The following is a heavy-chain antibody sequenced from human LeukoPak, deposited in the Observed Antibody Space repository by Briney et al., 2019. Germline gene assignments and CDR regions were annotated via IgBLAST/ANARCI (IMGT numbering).Heavy chain of an antibody. CDR2: ISAGAGNT. Sequence: GGSLRLSCAPSAFTFSKYAMTWVRQAPGKGLEWVSSISAGAGNTYYADSVKGRFTISRDNSKNTLYLQMNSLRAEDTAVYYCAKDPNGDYVGAFDNWGQGTMVTVSS. CDR3: AKDPNGDYVGAFDN. V-gene: IGHV3-23*01. D-gene: IGHD4-17*01. J-gene: IGHJ3*02. CDR1: AFTFSKYA.